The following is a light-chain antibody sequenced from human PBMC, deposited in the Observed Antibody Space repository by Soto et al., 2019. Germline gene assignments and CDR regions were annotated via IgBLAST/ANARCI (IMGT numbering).Light chain of an antibody. CDR3: HQANSFPLP. Sequence: DIQMTQSPSSVSASVGDRVTITCRASQGISSWLAWYQQKPGKAPKLLIDAAYSWQSGVPSRFSGRGSGTDFTLALSGLQPEDFAPYYCHQANSFPLPCGGGTKVEIK. J-gene: IGKJ4*01. CDR2: AAY. V-gene: IGKV1-12*01. CDR1: QGISSW.